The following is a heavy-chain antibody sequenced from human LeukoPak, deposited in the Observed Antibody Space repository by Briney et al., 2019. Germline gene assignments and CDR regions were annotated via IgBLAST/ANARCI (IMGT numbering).Heavy chain of an antibody. D-gene: IGHD3-10*01. CDR2: IYYSGST. Sequence: SETLSLTCTVSGGSISSSSYYWGWIRQPPGKGLEWIGSIYYSGSTYYNPSLKSRVTISVDTSKNQFSLKLSSVTAADTAVYYCARHEGLRFGELPFDYWGQGTLVTVSS. CDR3: ARHEGLRFGELPFDY. J-gene: IGHJ4*02. V-gene: IGHV4-39*01. CDR1: GGSISSSSYY.